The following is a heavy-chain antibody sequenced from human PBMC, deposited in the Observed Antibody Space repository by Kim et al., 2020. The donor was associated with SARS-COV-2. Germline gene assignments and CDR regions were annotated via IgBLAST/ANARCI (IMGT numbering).Heavy chain of an antibody. J-gene: IGHJ6*02. CDR1: GGSFSGYY. CDR3: ARATPDRAPDYGGNGGHYYGMDV. V-gene: IGHV4-34*01. D-gene: IGHD4-17*01. Sequence: SETLSLTCAVYGGSFSGYYWSWIRQPPGKGLEWIGEINHSGSTNYNPSLKSRVTISVDTSKNQFSLKLSSVTAADTAVYYCARATPDRAPDYGGNGGHYYGMDVWGQGTTVTVSS. CDR2: INHSGST.